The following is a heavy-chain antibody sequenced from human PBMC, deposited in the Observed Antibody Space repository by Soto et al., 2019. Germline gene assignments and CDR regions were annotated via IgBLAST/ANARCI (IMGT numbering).Heavy chain of an antibody. Sequence: GASVKVSCKASGYTFTSYGISWVRQAPGQGLEWMGWISAYNGNTNYAQKLQGRVTMTTDTSTSTAYMELRSLRSDDTAVYYCAIDIVVVVADRYFDYWGQGTLVTVSS. CDR2: ISAYNGNT. J-gene: IGHJ4*02. V-gene: IGHV1-18*01. CDR1: GYTFTSYG. CDR3: AIDIVVVVADRYFDY. D-gene: IGHD2-15*01.